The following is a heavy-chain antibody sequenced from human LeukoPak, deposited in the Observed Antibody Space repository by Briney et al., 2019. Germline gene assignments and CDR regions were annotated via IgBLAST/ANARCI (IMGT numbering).Heavy chain of an antibody. CDR3: ARSDVDTASGFYYYYGMDV. CDR2: IIPILGIA. V-gene: IGHV1-69*04. D-gene: IGHD5-18*01. Sequence: SVKVSCKASGGTFSSYAMSWVRQAPGQGLEWMGRIIPILGIANYAQKFQGRVTITADKSTSTAYMELSSLRSEDTAVYYCARSDVDTASGFYYYYGMDVWGQGTTVTVSS. CDR1: GGTFSSYA. J-gene: IGHJ6*02.